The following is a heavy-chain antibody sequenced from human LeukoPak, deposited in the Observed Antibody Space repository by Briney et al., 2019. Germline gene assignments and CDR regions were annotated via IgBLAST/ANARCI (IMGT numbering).Heavy chain of an antibody. CDR3: ARTYYYDSSGYPQPDY. CDR1: GYTFTSYG. V-gene: IGHV1-18*01. CDR2: ISAYNGNT. Sequence: ASVKVSCKASGYTFTSYGISWVRQAPGQGLEWMGWISAYNGNTNYAQKLQGRVTMTTDTSTSTAYMELRSLRSDDTAVYYCARTYYYDSSGYPQPDYWGQGTLVTVSS. J-gene: IGHJ4*02. D-gene: IGHD3-22*01.